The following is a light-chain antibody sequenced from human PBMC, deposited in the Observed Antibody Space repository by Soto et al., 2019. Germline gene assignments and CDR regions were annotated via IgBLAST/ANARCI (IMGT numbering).Light chain of an antibody. V-gene: IGKV1-9*01. CDR1: QGISSY. CDR2: ATS. CDR3: QQVNSYPLS. Sequence: IQLTQSPSSLSASVGDRVTITCRASQGISSYLAWYQQKPGKAPKLLIFATSTLQSGFPSRFSGSGSGTDFTRTISCLQPEDFATHFCQQVNSYPLSFGPGTKVDIK. J-gene: IGKJ3*01.